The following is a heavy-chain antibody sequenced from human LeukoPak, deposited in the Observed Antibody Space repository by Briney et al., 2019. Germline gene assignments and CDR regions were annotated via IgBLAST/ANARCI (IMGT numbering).Heavy chain of an antibody. Sequence: KPSETLSLTCAVYGGSFSGYYWSWIRQPPGKGLEWIGEINHSGSTNYNPSLKSRVTISVDTSKNQFSLKLSSVTAADTAVYHCARVLGVAAAGRFDYWGQGTLVTVSS. CDR3: ARVLGVAAAGRFDY. CDR2: INHSGST. D-gene: IGHD6-13*01. CDR1: GGSFSGYY. J-gene: IGHJ4*02. V-gene: IGHV4-34*01.